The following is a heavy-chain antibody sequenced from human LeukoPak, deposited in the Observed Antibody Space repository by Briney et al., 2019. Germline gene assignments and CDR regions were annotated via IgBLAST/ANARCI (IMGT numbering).Heavy chain of an antibody. CDR1: GYTFTGYY. Sequence: ASVKVSCKASGYTFTGYYMHWVRQAPGQGLEWMGWINPNSGGTNYAQKFQGWVTMTRDTSISTAYMELSRLRSDDTAVYYCAIGLDYDILTGYPPVHWGQGTLVTVSS. CDR3: AIGLDYDILTGYPPVH. J-gene: IGHJ4*02. V-gene: IGHV1-2*04. CDR2: INPNSGGT. D-gene: IGHD3-9*01.